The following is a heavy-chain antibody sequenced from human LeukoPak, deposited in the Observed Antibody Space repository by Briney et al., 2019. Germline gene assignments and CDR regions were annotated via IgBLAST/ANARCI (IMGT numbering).Heavy chain of an antibody. V-gene: IGHV3-21*01. CDR1: GFTFSSYT. Sequence: GGSLRLSCAAPGFTFSSYTMDWVRQAPGKGLEWVSSISSSSSYIYYADSVKGRFTISRDNGKNSLYLQMNSLRAEDTAVYYCARDLVATIPLDYWGQGTLVTVSS. CDR2: ISSSSSYI. D-gene: IGHD5-12*01. J-gene: IGHJ4*02. CDR3: ARDLVATIPLDY.